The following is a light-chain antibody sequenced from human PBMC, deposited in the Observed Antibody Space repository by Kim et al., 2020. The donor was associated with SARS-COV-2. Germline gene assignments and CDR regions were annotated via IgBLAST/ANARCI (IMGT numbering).Light chain of an antibody. CDR1: IGDIGTYNY. Sequence: GQSNTVSCTGSIGDIGTYNYVYWHQQHPGKVPKLLIYEVTKRPSGVSGRFSAYKSDKTASLTSAGLRTEDEADYYCCTNAGSDTVFGGGTKLTVL. CDR3: CTNAGSDTV. CDR2: EVT. V-gene: IGLV2-23*02. J-gene: IGLJ3*02.